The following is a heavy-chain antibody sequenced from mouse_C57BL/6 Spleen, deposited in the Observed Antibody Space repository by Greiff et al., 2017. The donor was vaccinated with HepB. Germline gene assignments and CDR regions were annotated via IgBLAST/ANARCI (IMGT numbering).Heavy chain of an antibody. Sequence: QVQLQQSGAELVKPGDSVKLSCKASGYTFTSYWMHWVKQRPGRGLERIGRIDPNSGGTKYNEKFQSKSTLTVDKPSSTAYVQLGSLTSEASAVYCCAAGAFAYWGQGTLVTVSA. D-gene: IGHD3-3*01. CDR3: AAGAFAY. V-gene: IGHV1-72*01. CDR1: GYTFTSYW. CDR2: IDPNSGGT. J-gene: IGHJ3*01.